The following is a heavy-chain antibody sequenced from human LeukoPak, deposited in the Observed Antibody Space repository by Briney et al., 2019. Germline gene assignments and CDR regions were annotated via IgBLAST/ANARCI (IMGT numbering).Heavy chain of an antibody. D-gene: IGHD6-13*01. CDR3: AREKAPGIEDY. J-gene: IGHJ4*02. CDR1: GFTFSSYT. CDR2: ISTSSSTV. Sequence: PGGSLRLSCAASGFTFSSYTMNWVRQAPGKGPEWVSYISTSSSTVYHADSVKGRFTISGDNAKNSLYLQMNSLRAEDTAVYYCAREKAPGIEDYWGQGTLVTVSS. V-gene: IGHV3-48*01.